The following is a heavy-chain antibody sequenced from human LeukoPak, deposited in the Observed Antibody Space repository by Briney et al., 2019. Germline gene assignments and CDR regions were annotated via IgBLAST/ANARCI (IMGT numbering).Heavy chain of an antibody. CDR1: GYSISSGYY. Sequence: SETLSLTCTVSGYSISSGYYWGWIRQPPGKGLEWIGSIYHSGSTYYNPSLKSRVTISVDTSKNQFSLKLSSVTAADTAVYYCARSTPDSNWNEYVDWFDPWGQGTLVTVSS. D-gene: IGHD1-1*01. CDR2: IYHSGST. V-gene: IGHV4-38-2*02. J-gene: IGHJ5*02. CDR3: ARSTPDSNWNEYVDWFDP.